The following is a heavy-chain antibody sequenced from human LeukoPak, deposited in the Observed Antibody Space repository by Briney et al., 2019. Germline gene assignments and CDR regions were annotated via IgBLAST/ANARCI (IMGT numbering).Heavy chain of an antibody. CDR1: GDSISSSSYY. Sequence: SETLSLTCTVSGDSISSSSYYWGWIRQPPGKGLEWIGSIYYSGSTYYNPSLKSRVTISVDTSKNQFSLKLSSVTAADTAVYYCARERRYCSSTTWYRARSSWFDPWGQGTLVTVSS. D-gene: IGHD2-2*01. V-gene: IGHV4-39*07. CDR2: IYYSGST. CDR3: ARERRYCSSTTWYRARSSWFDP. J-gene: IGHJ5*02.